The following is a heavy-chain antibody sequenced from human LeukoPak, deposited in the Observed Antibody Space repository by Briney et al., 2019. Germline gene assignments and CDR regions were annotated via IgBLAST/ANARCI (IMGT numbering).Heavy chain of an antibody. D-gene: IGHD6-13*01. CDR2: IRSKAYGGTT. V-gene: IGHV3-49*03. J-gene: IGHJ3*02. CDR3: TRVKPNVAAAGRWGAFDI. CDR1: GFTFGDYA. Sequence: GGSLRLSCTASGFTFGDYAMSWFRQAPGKGLEWVGFIRSKAYGGTTEYAASVKGRFTISRDDSKSIAYLQMNSLKTEDTAVYYCTRVKPNVAAAGRWGAFDIWGQGTMVTVSS.